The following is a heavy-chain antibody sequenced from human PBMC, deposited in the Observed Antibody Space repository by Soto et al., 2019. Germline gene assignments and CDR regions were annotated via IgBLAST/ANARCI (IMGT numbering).Heavy chain of an antibody. V-gene: IGHV4-59*01. Sequence: SETLSLTCAAYGGSFSGYYWSWIRQPPGKGLEWIGYIYYSGSTNYNPSLKSRVTISVDTSKNQFSLKLSSVTAADTAVYYCARVWGGAFDIWGQGTMVTVSS. J-gene: IGHJ3*02. CDR3: ARVWGGAFDI. CDR1: GGSFSGYY. D-gene: IGHD3-10*01. CDR2: IYYSGST.